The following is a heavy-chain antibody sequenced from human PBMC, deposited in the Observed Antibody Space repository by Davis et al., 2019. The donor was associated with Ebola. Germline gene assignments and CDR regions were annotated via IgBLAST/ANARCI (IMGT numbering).Heavy chain of an antibody. CDR1: GFTFSDYY. J-gene: IGHJ6*02. CDR3: VTTLYSAAGTLWYYYYGMDV. D-gene: IGHD6-13*01. CDR2: ISSSGSTI. Sequence: GESLKISCAASGFTFSDYYMSWIRQAPGKGLEWVSYISSSGSTIYYADSVKGRFTISRDNAKNSLYLQMNSLRAEDTAVYYCVTTLYSAAGTLWYYYYGMDVWGQGTTVTVSS. V-gene: IGHV3-11*01.